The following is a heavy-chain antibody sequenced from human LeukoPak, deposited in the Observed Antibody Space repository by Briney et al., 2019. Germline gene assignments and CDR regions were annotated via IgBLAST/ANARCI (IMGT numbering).Heavy chain of an antibody. CDR2: ISYDGSNK. J-gene: IGHJ4*02. CDR1: GFTFSSYW. D-gene: IGHD5-12*01. V-gene: IGHV3-30-3*01. Sequence: GGSLRLSCAASGFTFSSYWMSWVRQAPGKGLEWVAVISYDGSNKYYADSVKGRFTISRDNSKNTLYLQMNSLRAEDTAVYYCARDLRGYSGSVGYFDYWGQGTLVTVSS. CDR3: ARDLRGYSGSVGYFDY.